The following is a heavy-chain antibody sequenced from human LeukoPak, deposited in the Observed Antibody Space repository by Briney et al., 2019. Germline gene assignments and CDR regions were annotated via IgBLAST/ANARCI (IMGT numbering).Heavy chain of an antibody. CDR3: ARETYSSSWYWADY. Sequence: SETLSLTCTASGGSISSYYWSWIRQPPGKGLEWIGRIYTSGSTNYNPALKSRVTMSVATSKNQFSLKLSSVTAADTAVYYCARETYSSSWYWADYWGQGTLVTVSS. V-gene: IGHV4-4*07. CDR1: GGSISSYY. D-gene: IGHD6-13*01. J-gene: IGHJ4*02. CDR2: IYTSGST.